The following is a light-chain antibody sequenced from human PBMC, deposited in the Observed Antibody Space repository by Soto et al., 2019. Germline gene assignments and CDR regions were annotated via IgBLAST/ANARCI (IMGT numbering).Light chain of an antibody. CDR2: AAS. CDR1: QGIYNY. J-gene: IGKJ5*01. V-gene: IGKV1-27*01. CDR3: HQSNSALLT. Sequence: DIQMTQSPSSLSASVGDRVTITCRASQGIYNYLAWYQQKPGKAPKLLIYAASTLEAGVPSRFSGSGSGTDFTLTISSLQPEDVATYYCHQSNSALLTFGQGTRLEIK.